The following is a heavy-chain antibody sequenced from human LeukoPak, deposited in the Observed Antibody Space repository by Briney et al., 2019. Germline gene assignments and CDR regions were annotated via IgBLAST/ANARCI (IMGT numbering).Heavy chain of an antibody. CDR3: ARDPVWFGELSNDAFDI. V-gene: IGHV3-30-3*01. J-gene: IGHJ3*02. D-gene: IGHD3-10*01. CDR1: GFTFSSYA. Sequence: GRSLRLSCAASGFTFSSYAMHWVRQAPGKGLEWVAVISYDGSNKYYADSVKGRFTISRDNSKNTLYLQMNSLRAEDTAVYYCARDPVWFGELSNDAFDIWGQGTMVTVSS. CDR2: ISYDGSNK.